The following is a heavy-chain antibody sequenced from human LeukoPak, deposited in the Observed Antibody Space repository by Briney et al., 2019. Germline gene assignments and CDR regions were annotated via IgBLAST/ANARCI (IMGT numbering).Heavy chain of an antibody. Sequence: NPSETLSLTCSVSGASISSGSNYWGWIRQPPGKGLEWIGSIYYSGSTYYNPSLKSRVTISVDTSKNQFSLKLSSVTAADTAVYYCTGGYGVYWGQGTLVTVSS. D-gene: IGHD5-18*01. CDR2: IYYSGST. J-gene: IGHJ4*02. V-gene: IGHV4-39*07. CDR3: TGGYGVY. CDR1: GASISSGSNY.